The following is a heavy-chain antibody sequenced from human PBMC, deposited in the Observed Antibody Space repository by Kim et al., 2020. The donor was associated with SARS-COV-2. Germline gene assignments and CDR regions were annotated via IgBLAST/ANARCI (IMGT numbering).Heavy chain of an antibody. D-gene: IGHD3-10*01. J-gene: IGHJ6*02. CDR2: ISGSGGST. V-gene: IGHV3-23*01. Sequence: GGSLRLSCAASGFTFSSYAMSWVRQAPGKGLEWVSAISGSGGSTYYADSVKGRFTISRDNSKNTLYLQMNSLRAEDTAVYYCAKDGGSGSYEDGYYYGMDVWGQGTTVTVSS. CDR3: AKDGGSGSYEDGYYYGMDV. CDR1: GFTFSSYA.